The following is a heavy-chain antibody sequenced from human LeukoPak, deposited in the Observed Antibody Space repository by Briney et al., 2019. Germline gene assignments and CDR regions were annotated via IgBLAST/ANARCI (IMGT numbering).Heavy chain of an antibody. CDR3: ASIGGSYPDAFDI. CDR2: IFPGGSGT. V-gene: IGHV5-51*01. D-gene: IGHD1-26*01. J-gene: IGHJ3*02. Sequence: GSGYSFISCYFCRGRQMPPKSLEWLGVIFPGGSGTRYSPSFQGQVTISADKSISTAYLQWSSLKASDTAMYYCASIGGSYPDAFDIWGQGTMVTVSS. CDR1: GYSFISCY.